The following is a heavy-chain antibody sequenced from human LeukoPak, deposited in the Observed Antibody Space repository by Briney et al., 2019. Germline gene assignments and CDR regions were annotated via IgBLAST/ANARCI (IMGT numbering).Heavy chain of an antibody. CDR3: ARARGDYGYYYYYYYMDV. Sequence: PSETLSLTCAVYGGSFSGYYWSWIRQPPGKGLEWIGEINHSGSTNYNPSLKSRVTISVDTSKNQFSLKLSSVTAADTAVYYCARARGDYGYYYYYYYMDVWGKGTTVTVSS. D-gene: IGHD4-17*01. CDR2: INHSGST. J-gene: IGHJ6*03. V-gene: IGHV4-34*01. CDR1: GGSFSGYY.